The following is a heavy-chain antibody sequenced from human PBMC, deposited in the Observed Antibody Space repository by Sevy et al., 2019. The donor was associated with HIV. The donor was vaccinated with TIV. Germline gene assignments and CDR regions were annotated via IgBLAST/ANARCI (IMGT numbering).Heavy chain of an antibody. J-gene: IGHJ4*01. CDR3: ARGLGYCSSTNCPFGY. V-gene: IGHV1-2*02. CDR1: GYTFSGYY. D-gene: IGHD2-2*01. CDR2: INSNSGGT. Sequence: ASVKVSCKASGYTFSGYYMHWVRQAPGQGLEWMGWINSNSGGTNYAQKFQGRVTMTRDTSISTGYMELSSLRSDDTAVYYCARGLGYCSSTNCPFGYWGQEPWSPSPQ.